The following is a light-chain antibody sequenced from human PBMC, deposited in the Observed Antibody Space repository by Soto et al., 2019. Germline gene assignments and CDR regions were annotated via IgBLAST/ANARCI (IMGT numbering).Light chain of an antibody. CDR1: SSNIGSNT. Sequence: QSALTQPPSASGTPGQRVTISASGSSSNIGSNTVSWYQQDPGTAPKLLIYDNDERPSGVPGRFSGSKSGASASLAIIGLQSEDEADYYCATWDDSRNGYVFGPGTKVTVL. CDR2: DND. CDR3: ATWDDSRNGYV. J-gene: IGLJ1*01. V-gene: IGLV1-44*01.